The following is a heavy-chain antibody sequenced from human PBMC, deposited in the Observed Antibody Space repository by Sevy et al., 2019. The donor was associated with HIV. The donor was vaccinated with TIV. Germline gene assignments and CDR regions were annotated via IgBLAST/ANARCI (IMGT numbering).Heavy chain of an antibody. CDR1: GGSISGSY. J-gene: IGHJ4*02. CDR2: IYPSGNT. CDR3: AREDSSTWCFHF. Sequence: SETLSLTCTVSGGSISGSYWSWIRQSAGKGLEWIGRIYPSGNTNYNPSLKSRVTMSVDTSKNHFSLKLTSVTAADTAAYYCAREDSSTWCFHFWGQGALVTVSS. V-gene: IGHV4-4*07. D-gene: IGHD6-13*01.